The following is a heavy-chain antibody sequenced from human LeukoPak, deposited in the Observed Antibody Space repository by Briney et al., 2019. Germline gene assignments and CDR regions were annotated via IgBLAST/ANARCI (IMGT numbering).Heavy chain of an antibody. J-gene: IGHJ4*02. D-gene: IGHD3/OR15-3a*01. CDR3: ARVRSAGGWTFDH. CDR2: ISGSGGST. Sequence: GGSLRLSCAASGFTFSSYAMSWVRQAPGKGLEWVSAISGSGGSTYYADSVKGRFTISRDNAKNSLYLQMNSLRAEDTAVYYCARVRSAGGWTFDHWGQGTLVTVSS. V-gene: IGHV3-23*01. CDR1: GFTFSSYA.